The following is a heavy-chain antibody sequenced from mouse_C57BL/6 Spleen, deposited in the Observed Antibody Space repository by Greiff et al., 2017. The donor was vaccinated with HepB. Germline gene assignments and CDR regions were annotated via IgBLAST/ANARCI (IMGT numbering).Heavy chain of an antibody. CDR2: ISSGGDYI. J-gene: IGHJ3*01. Sequence: DVHLVESGEGLVKPGGSLKLSCAASGFTFSSYAMSWVRQTPEKRLEWVAYISSGGDYIYYADTVKGRFTITRDNARNTLYLQMSSLKSEDTAMYYCTRERGGTGPFAYWGQGTLVTVSA. CDR3: TRERGGTGPFAY. D-gene: IGHD4-1*01. CDR1: GFTFSSYA. V-gene: IGHV5-9-1*02.